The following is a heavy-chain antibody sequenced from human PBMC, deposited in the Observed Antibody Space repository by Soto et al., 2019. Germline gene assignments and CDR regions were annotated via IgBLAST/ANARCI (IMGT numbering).Heavy chain of an antibody. CDR1: GGTFTKYV. CDR3: VRGGAGYSSGGPPYYYYYYAMDV. Sequence: SVKVSCKTFGGTFTKYVISWVRQAPGQGLEWMGGMRPTFGSPSYAQRFQGRVTLSADESTSTAYMELSSLKSEDTAVYYCVRGGAGYSSGGPPYYYYYYAMDVWGQGTTVTVSS. J-gene: IGHJ6*02. V-gene: IGHV1-69*13. CDR2: MRPTFGSP. D-gene: IGHD6-19*01.